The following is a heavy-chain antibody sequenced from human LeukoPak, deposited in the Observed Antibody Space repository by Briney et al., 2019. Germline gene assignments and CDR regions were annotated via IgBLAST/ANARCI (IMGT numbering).Heavy chain of an antibody. CDR1: GFTFSSYS. Sequence: GESLRLSCAASGFTFSSYSMNWVRQAPGKGLEWVSSISSSSSYIYYADSVKGRFTISRDNAKNSLYLQMNSLRAEDTAVYYCARDSRLTIFGVVIISPMDVWGKGTTVTVSS. V-gene: IGHV3-21*01. CDR3: ARDSRLTIFGVVIISPMDV. D-gene: IGHD3-3*01. CDR2: ISSSSSYI. J-gene: IGHJ6*03.